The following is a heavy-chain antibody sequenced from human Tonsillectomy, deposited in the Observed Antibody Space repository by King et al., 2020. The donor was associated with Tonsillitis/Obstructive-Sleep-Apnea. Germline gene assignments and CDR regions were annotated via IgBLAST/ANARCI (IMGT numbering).Heavy chain of an antibody. D-gene: IGHD6-19*01. CDR3: ARETYNSCWYGDFDY. J-gene: IGHJ4*02. CDR2: IYPGDSDT. CDR1: GYSFTSNW. V-gene: IGHV5-51*01. Sequence: QLVQSGAEVKKPGESLKISCKGSGYSFTSNWIGWVRQLPGKGLEWMGIIYPGDSDTRYSPSFQGQVTISADKSISTAYLQWSSLKASDTAMYYCARETYNSCWYGDFDYWGQGTLVTVSS.